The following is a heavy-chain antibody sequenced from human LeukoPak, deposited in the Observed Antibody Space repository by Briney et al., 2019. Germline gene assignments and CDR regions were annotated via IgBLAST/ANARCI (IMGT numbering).Heavy chain of an antibody. CDR3: ARVVGLDFDY. CDR1: GFTFTNYA. V-gene: IGHV3-23*01. CDR2: ISNDGGSA. J-gene: IGHJ4*02. Sequence: GGSLRLSCAASGFTFTNYAMNWVRQAPGKGLEWVSTISNDGGSASSADSVKGRFTISRDNSKNTLSLQMNSLRVEDTAVYYCARVVGLDFDYWGQGTLVTVSS.